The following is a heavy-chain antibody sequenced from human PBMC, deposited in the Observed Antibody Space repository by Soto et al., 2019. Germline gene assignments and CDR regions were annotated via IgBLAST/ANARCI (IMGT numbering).Heavy chain of an antibody. J-gene: IGHJ6*02. D-gene: IGHD3-3*01. CDR2: IRSKANDYAT. CDR1: GFTFSGSA. V-gene: IGHV3-73*01. Sequence: GGSLRLSCAASGFTFSGSAMHWVRQESGKGLEWVGRIRSKANDYATAYAASVKGRFTISRDDSKNTAYLQMNSLKTEDTAVYYCARDWNYDFWSGYPTSYYYYGMDVWRQGTTVTVSS. CDR3: ARDWNYDFWSGYPTSYYYYGMDV.